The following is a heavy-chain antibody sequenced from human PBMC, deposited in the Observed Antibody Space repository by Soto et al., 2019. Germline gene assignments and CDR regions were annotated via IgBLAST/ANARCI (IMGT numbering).Heavy chain of an antibody. V-gene: IGHV4-30-4*01. J-gene: IGHJ6*02. CDR3: ARVPSPFDYYYAMDV. D-gene: IGHD3-16*01. CDR1: GDSISSGNKY. CDR2: IFSSGTT. Sequence: QVQLRESGPGLVMPSQTLSLTCTVSGDSISSGNKYWSWIRQPPGKGLEWIGYIFSSGTTYYNPSLKSRLTMSLDTSENQFSLKLNSLTDADTAVYYCARVPSPFDYYYAMDVWGQGTTVTVSS.